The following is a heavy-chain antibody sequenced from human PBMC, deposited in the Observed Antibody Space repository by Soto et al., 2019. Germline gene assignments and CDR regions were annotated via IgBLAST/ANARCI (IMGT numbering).Heavy chain of an antibody. J-gene: IGHJ4*02. CDR2: ISYDGSNK. D-gene: IGHD2-8*01. CDR1: GFTFSSYA. V-gene: IGHV3-30-3*01. CDR3: ARDLGSGYCTNGVCYIFDY. Sequence: PGGSLRLSCAASGFTFSSYAMHWVRQAPGKGLEWVAVISYDGSNKYYADFVKGRFTISRDNSKNTLFLQMNSLRVEDTAVYYCARDLGSGYCTNGVCYIFDYWGQGTLVTVSS.